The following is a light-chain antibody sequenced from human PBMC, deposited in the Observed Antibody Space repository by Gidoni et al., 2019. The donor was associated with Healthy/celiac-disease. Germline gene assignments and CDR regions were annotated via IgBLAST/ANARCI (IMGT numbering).Light chain of an antibody. CDR2: WAS. J-gene: IGKJ2*01. CDR1: QSVLYSSNNQNY. Sequence: DIVMTQSPDSLAVSLGERATINCKSSQSVLYSSNNQNYLAWYQQKPGQPPKLLIYWASTRESGVPVRFSGSGSGTDFTLTISSLQAEDVAVYYCQQYYSTPYTFGQGTKLEIK. CDR3: QQYYSTPYT. V-gene: IGKV4-1*01.